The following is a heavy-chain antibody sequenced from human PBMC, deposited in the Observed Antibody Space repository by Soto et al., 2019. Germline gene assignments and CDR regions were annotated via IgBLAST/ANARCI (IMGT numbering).Heavy chain of an antibody. CDR2: IYYSGST. D-gene: IGHD2-15*01. Sequence: SETLSLTCTVSGGSISSYYWSWIRQPPGKGLEWIGYIYYSGSTNYNPSLKSRVTISVDTSKNQFSLKLSSVTAADTAVYYCARQIRYCSGGSCYPLLRYYYYMDVWGKGTTVTVSS. V-gene: IGHV4-59*08. J-gene: IGHJ6*03. CDR3: ARQIRYCSGGSCYPLLRYYYYMDV. CDR1: GGSISSYY.